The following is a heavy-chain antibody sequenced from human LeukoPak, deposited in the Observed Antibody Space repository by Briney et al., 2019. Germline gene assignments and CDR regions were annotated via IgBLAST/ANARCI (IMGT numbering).Heavy chain of an antibody. Sequence: SVKVSCKASGGTFSSYAISWVRQAPGQGLEWMGRIIPILGIANYAQKFQGRVTITADKSTSTAYMELSSLRSEDTAVYYCARGEHCSSTSCYTGDYRLPFQHWGQGTLVTVSS. V-gene: IGHV1-69*04. CDR1: GGTFSSYA. CDR3: ARGEHCSSTSCYTGDYRLPFQH. D-gene: IGHD2-2*02. J-gene: IGHJ1*01. CDR2: IIPILGIA.